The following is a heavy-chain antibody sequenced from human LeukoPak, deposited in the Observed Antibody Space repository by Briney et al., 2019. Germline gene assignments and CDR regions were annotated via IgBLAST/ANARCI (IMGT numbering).Heavy chain of an antibody. Sequence: SETLSLTCTVSGGSISSSSYYWGWIRQPPGKGLEWIGSIYYSGSTYYNPSLKSRVTISVDTSKNQFSLKLSSVTAADTAVYYCARGTIVGAAPLDYWGQGTLVTVSS. CDR1: GGSISSSSYY. CDR3: ARGTIVGAAPLDY. J-gene: IGHJ4*02. V-gene: IGHV4-39*07. CDR2: IYYSGST. D-gene: IGHD1-26*01.